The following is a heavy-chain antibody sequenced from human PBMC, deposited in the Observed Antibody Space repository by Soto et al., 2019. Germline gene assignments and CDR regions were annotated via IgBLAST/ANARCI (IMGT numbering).Heavy chain of an antibody. CDR3: ARASLGATSAFDI. J-gene: IGHJ3*02. CDR2: IWYDGSNK. CDR1: GFTFSSYG. Sequence: SLRLSCAASGFTFSSYGMHWVRQAPGKGLEWVAVIWYDGSNKYYADSVKGRFTISRDNSKNTLYLQMNSLRAEDTAVYYCARASLGATSAFDIWGQGTMVTVSS. D-gene: IGHD1-26*01. V-gene: IGHV3-33*01.